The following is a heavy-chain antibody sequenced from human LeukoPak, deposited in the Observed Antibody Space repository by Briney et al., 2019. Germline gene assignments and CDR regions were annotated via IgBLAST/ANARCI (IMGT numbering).Heavy chain of an antibody. J-gene: IGHJ4*02. CDR1: GFTFSSYE. CDR3: ARGNYYGSGSNDY. CDR2: ISSSGSTT. D-gene: IGHD3-10*01. Sequence: GRSLRLSCAASGFTFSSYEMNWVRQAPGEGLEWVSYISSSGSTTYYADSVKGRFTISRENDKNSLYLQMNSLRAEDTAVYYCARGNYYGSGSNDYWGQGTVVSVSS. V-gene: IGHV3-48*03.